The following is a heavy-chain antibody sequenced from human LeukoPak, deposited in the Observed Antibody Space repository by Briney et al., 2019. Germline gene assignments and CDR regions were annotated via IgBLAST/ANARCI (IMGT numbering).Heavy chain of an antibody. J-gene: IGHJ4*02. D-gene: IGHD6-13*01. V-gene: IGHV5-51*01. CDR3: ARYLAAAEYYFDY. CDR2: IYPSDSRT. Sequence: GESLKISCSGFGYIFTGYWIGWVRQMPGKGLEWMGIIYPSDSRTKYSPSFQGQIIISVDKSKSTAYVQWSSLKASDTAMYYCARYLAAAEYYFDYWGQGTLVTVSS. CDR1: GYIFTGYW.